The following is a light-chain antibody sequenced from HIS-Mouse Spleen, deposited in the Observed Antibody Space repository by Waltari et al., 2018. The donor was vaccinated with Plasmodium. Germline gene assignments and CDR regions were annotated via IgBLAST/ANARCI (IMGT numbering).Light chain of an antibody. CDR2: GAS. CDR1: QSVSSN. CDR3: QQYNNWSFT. J-gene: IGKJ3*01. Sequence: EIVMTQSPATLSVSPGERATLSCRASQSVSSNLAWYQQKPGQAPRRLIYGASTRATGSPARVSGSGSGTEFTLTISSLQSEDFAVYYCQQYNNWSFTFGPGTKVDIK. V-gene: IGKV3-15*01.